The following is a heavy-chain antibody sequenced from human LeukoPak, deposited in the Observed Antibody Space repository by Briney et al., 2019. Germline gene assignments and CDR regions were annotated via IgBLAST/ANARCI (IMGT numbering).Heavy chain of an antibody. CDR1: GFTFSSYS. J-gene: IGHJ4*02. V-gene: IGHV3-21*01. CDR3: ARGAYGYHDY. D-gene: IGHD5-24*01. Sequence: GGSLRLSCAVSGFTFSSYSMNWVRQAAGKGLEWVSSISSSSSYIYYADSVKGRFTISRDNAKNSLYLQMNSLRAEDTAVYYCARGAYGYHDYWGQGTLVTVSS. CDR2: ISSSSSYI.